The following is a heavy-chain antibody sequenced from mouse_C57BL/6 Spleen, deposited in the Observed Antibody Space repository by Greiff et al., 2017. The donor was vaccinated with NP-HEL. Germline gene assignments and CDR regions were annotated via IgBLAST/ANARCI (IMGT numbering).Heavy chain of an antibody. Sequence: EVMLVESGGGLVKPGGSLKLSCAASGFTFSSYAMSWVRQTPEKRLEWVATISDGGSYTYYPDNVKGRFTISRDNAKNNLYLQMSHLKSEDTAMYYCAGGNFYAMDYWGQGTSVTVSS. J-gene: IGHJ4*01. V-gene: IGHV5-4*03. CDR2: ISDGGSYT. D-gene: IGHD2-1*01. CDR1: GFTFSSYA. CDR3: AGGNFYAMDY.